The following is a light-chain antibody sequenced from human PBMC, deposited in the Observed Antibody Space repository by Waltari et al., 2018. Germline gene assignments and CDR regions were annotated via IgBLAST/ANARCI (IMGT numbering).Light chain of an antibody. CDR1: HSLDSTY. CDR3: QQYNKSPYT. J-gene: IGKJ2*01. V-gene: IGKV3-20*01. CDR2: GAS. Sequence: EIVWTQSPGTRSLSPGERATLSCLAVHSLDSTYLAWYQLKPGQAPRLLIYGASIRAAGIPERFSGSGSGTDFTLTISSLEPEDFAVYYCQQYNKSPYTFGQGTKLRIK.